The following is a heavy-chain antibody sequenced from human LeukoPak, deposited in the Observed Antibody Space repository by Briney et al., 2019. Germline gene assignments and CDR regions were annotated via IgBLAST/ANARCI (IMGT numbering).Heavy chain of an antibody. V-gene: IGHV3-9*03. D-gene: IGHD1-20*01. CDR3: AKDTGSGRITASDAFDI. CDR1: GFTFDDYA. J-gene: IGHJ3*02. CDR2: ISWNSGSI. Sequence: PGRSLRLSCAASGFTFDDYAMHWVRQAPGKGLEWVSGISWNSGSIGYADSVKGRFTISRDNAKNSLYLQMNSLRAEDMALYYCAKDTGSGRITASDAFDIWGQGTMVTVSS.